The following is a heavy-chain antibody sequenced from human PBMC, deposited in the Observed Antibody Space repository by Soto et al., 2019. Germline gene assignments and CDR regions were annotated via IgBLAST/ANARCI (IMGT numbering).Heavy chain of an antibody. D-gene: IGHD1-1*01. CDR2: INPNDGAT. CDR1: RYIFTAYF. V-gene: IGHV1-2*02. CDR3: ASHDPRARFDP. J-gene: IGHJ5*02. Sequence: QVQLVQSGAEVKKPGASVKVSCKAPRYIFTAYFMHWVRQAPGQGLEWMGWINPNDGATHYGLSFKSRITMTRDTSISTADMETSSPRSDDTAVYYCASHDPRARFDPWSQGTLVIVSS.